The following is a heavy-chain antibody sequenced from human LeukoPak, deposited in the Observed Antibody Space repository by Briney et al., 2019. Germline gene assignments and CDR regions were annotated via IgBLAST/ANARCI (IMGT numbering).Heavy chain of an antibody. J-gene: IGHJ6*02. CDR3: ARTIAQYSNSWLYFYYGLDV. D-gene: IGHD6-13*01. CDR2: ISGGSEDT. CDR1: GFTFDSYA. V-gene: IGHV3-23*01. Sequence: GGSLRLSCTASGFTFDSYAMSWVRQAPGKGLEWGSSISGGSEDTYYADSVKGRFTISRDNSKSKLYLQMNSLRAEDTAVYYCARTIAQYSNSWLYFYYGLDVWGQGTTVTLSS.